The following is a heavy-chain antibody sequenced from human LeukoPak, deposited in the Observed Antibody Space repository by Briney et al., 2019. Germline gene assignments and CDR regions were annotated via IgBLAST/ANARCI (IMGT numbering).Heavy chain of an antibody. CDR3: ARLPYSSSRGQDD. J-gene: IGHJ4*02. CDR1: GGSISSYY. CDR2: IYYSGST. D-gene: IGHD6-6*01. V-gene: IGHV4-59*08. Sequence: PSETLSLTCTVSGGSISSYYWSWIRQPPGKGLEWIGYIYYSGSTNYNPSLKSRVTISVDTSKNQFSLKLSSVTAADTAVYYCARLPYSSSRGQDDRGQGTLVTVSS.